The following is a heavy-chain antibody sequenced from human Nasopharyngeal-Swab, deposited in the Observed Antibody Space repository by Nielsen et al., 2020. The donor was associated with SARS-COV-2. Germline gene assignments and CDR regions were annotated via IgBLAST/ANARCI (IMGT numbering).Heavy chain of an antibody. Sequence: ASVQVSCKVSGYTLTELSMHWVRQAPGKGLEWMGGFDPEDGETIYAQKFHGRVTMTEDTSTDTAYMELSSLRSEDTAVYYCATRTVGATPGDYWGQGTLVTVSS. V-gene: IGHV1-24*01. CDR1: GYTLTELS. D-gene: IGHD1-26*01. CDR3: ATRTVGATPGDY. CDR2: FDPEDGET. J-gene: IGHJ4*02.